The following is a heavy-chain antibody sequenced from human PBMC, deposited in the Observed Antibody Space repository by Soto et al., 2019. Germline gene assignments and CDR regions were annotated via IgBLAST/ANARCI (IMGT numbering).Heavy chain of an antibody. CDR3: PSGRITTLYFDY. J-gene: IGHJ4*02. V-gene: IGHV4-31*03. CDR1: GGSISSGGYY. Sequence: SSETLSLTCTVSGGSISSGGYYWSWIRQHPGQGLEWIGYIYYSGSTYYNPSLKSRVTISVDTSKNQFSLKLSSVTAADTAVYYCPSGRITTLYFDYWGQGTLVTVSS. D-gene: IGHD3-16*01. CDR2: IYYSGST.